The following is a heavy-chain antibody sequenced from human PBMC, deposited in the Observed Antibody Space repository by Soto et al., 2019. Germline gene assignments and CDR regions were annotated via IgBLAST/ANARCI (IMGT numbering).Heavy chain of an antibody. CDR3: PREDSSRCYYFDY. V-gene: IGHV3-33*01. Sequence: QVQLVESGGGVVQPGRSLRLSCAASGFTFSSYGMHWVRQAPGKGLEWVAVIWYDGSNKYYADSVKGRFTISRDNSKNTLKLQMNSLSAEDTPEYYCPREDSSRCYYFDYWGQGTLVTVSS. CDR1: GFTFSSYG. D-gene: IGHD6-13*01. CDR2: IWYDGSNK. J-gene: IGHJ4*02.